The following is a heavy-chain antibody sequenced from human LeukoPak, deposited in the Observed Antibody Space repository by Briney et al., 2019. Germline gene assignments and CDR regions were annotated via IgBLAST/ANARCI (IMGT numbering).Heavy chain of an antibody. V-gene: IGHV3-23*01. J-gene: IGHJ4*02. CDR1: GFTFSSCA. D-gene: IGHD1-26*01. CDR2: IIDSGSSI. CDR3: AKDPIFSGSYGVFDY. Sequence: GGSLRLSCAASGFTFSSCAMSWVRQAPGKGLEWVSTIIDSGSSIYYADSAEGRFTISRDNSKNTLYLQMNGLRAGDTAVYYCAKDPIFSGSYGVFDYWGLGTLVTVSS.